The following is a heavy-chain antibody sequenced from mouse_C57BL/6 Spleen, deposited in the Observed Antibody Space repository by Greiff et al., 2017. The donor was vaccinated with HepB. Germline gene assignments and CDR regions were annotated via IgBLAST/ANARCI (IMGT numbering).Heavy chain of an antibody. V-gene: IGHV1-50*01. CDR2: IDPSDSYT. J-gene: IGHJ4*01. CDR1: GYTFTSYW. D-gene: IGHD1-1*01. Sequence: QVQLQQPGAELVKPGASVKLSCKASGYTFTSYWMPWVKQRPGQGLEWIGEIDPSDSYTNYNQKFKGKATLTVDTSSSTAYMQLSSLTSEDSAVYYCATPIYYYGSSYAMDYWGQGTSVTVSS. CDR3: ATPIYYYGSSYAMDY.